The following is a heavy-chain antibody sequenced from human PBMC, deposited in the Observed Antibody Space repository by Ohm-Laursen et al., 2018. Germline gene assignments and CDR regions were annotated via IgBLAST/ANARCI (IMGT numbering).Heavy chain of an antibody. D-gene: IGHD2-21*02. Sequence: TQTLTLTFTFSGFSLSTSGVGVGWIRQPPGKAPEWLALIFWNDNEYYRPSLRTRLTITKDTSRNQVLLTLTNIDPADTGTYFCARRGRETAIFDFWGQGLLVTVSS. CDR3: ARRGRETAIFDF. CDR2: IFWNDNE. J-gene: IGHJ4*02. CDR1: GFSLSTSGVG. V-gene: IGHV2-5*01.